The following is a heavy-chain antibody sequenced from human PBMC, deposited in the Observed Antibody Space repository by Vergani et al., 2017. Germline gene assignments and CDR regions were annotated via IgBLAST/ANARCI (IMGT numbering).Heavy chain of an antibody. CDR2: IYYSGST. V-gene: IGHV4-59*01. CDR1: GGSISSYY. CDR3: ARVDREDGMDV. D-gene: IGHD2-2*03. Sequence: QVQLQESGPGLVKPSETLSLTCTVSGGSISSYYWSWIRQPPGTGLEWIGYIYYSGSTNYNPSLKSRVTISVDTSKNQFSLKLSSVTAGDTAVYYCARVDREDGMDVWGQGTTVTVSS. J-gene: IGHJ6*02.